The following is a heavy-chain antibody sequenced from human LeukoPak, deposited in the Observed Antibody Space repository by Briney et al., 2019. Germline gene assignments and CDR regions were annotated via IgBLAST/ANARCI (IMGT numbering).Heavy chain of an antibody. J-gene: IGHJ4*02. Sequence: GSLRLSCAASGFTFSSYWMSWVRQAPGKGLEWVANIKQDGSEKYYVDSVKGRFTISRDNAKNSLYLQMNSLRAEDTAVYYCARDSGAYCSSTSCYRWYEDPFDYWGQGTLVTVSS. D-gene: IGHD2-2*01. V-gene: IGHV3-7*01. CDR2: IKQDGSEK. CDR3: ARDSGAYCSSTSCYRWYEDPFDY. CDR1: GFTFSSYW.